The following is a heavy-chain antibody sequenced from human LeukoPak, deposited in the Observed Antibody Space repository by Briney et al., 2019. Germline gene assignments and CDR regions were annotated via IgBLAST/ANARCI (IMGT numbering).Heavy chain of an antibody. D-gene: IGHD2-2*01. CDR3: ATVSGTSYILY. V-gene: IGHV4-59*01. Sequence: SETLSLTCTVSGGSIRNYYWSWIRQPPGKGLEWLGYAYYTGTSKYNPSLKSRLNISVDTSKNQFSLRLTSVTAADTAVYYCATVSGTSYILYWGQGTLVIVSS. J-gene: IGHJ4*02. CDR1: GGSIRNYY. CDR2: AYYTGTS.